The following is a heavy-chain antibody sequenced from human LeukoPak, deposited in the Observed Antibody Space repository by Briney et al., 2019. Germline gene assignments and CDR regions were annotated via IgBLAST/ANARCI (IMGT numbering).Heavy chain of an antibody. CDR2: ISYSGNT. Sequence: SQTLSLTCTVSGDSISSSDYYWSWIRQNPGKGLEWIGYISYSGNTNYNPSLRSRATISVDTSKKQLSLRLTSVTSADTAVYYCARRYDSWSGYPSYFDYWGQGTLVTVSS. D-gene: IGHD3-3*01. V-gene: IGHV4-31*03. CDR3: ARRYDSWSGYPSYFDY. J-gene: IGHJ4*02. CDR1: GDSISSSDYY.